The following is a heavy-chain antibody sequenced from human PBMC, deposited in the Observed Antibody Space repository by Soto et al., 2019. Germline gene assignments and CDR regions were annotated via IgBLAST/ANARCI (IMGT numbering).Heavy chain of an antibody. CDR2: IKGDGSSL. Sequence: EVKVVESGGGLVQPGGSLRLSCAASGFTFTTYWMHWVRQVPGKGLVGVSRIKGDGSSLSYADSVKGRFTISRDNVENSVYLQMGSLRADDTAVYYCATALKNYYGVDVWGQGTTVTVSS. CDR1: GFTFTTYW. V-gene: IGHV3-74*01. CDR3: ATALKNYYGVDV. J-gene: IGHJ6*02.